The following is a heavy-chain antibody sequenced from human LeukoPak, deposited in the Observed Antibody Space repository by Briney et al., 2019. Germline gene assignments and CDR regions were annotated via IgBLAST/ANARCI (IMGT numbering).Heavy chain of an antibody. CDR1: GYIFTTYW. J-gene: IGHJ4*02. Sequence: PGESLRISCKGSGYIFTTYWIGWVRQMPGKGLEWMGIIYPGDSDTRYSPSFEGQVTISADKSITTAYLQCSSLKASDTAIYYCARQVTDQSSGYDSIDYWGQGTLVTVSS. CDR2: IYPGDSDT. CDR3: ARQVTDQSSGYDSIDY. D-gene: IGHD5-12*01. V-gene: IGHV5-51*01.